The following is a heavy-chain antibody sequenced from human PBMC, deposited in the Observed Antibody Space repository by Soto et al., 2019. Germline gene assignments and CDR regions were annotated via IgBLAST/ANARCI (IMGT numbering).Heavy chain of an antibody. CDR3: AKGIAAAGYYYYGMDV. CDR1: GFTFSSYA. Sequence: EVQLLESGGGLVQPGGSLRLSCAASGFTFSSYAMSWVRQAPGKGLEWVSAISGSGGSTYYADSVKGRFTFFRDNSKNTVYVEKNSLRAEDTVVNYCAKGIAAAGYYYYGMDVWGQGTTVTGSS. D-gene: IGHD6-13*01. J-gene: IGHJ6*02. V-gene: IGHV3-23*01. CDR2: ISGSGGST.